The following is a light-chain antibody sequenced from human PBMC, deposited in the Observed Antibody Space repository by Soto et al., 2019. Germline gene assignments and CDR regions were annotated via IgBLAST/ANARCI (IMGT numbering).Light chain of an antibody. CDR2: VGTGGIVG. V-gene: IGLV9-49*01. J-gene: IGLJ1*01. Sequence: QPVLTQPPSASASLGASATLTCTLSSGYSNYKVDWYQRRPGKGPRFGMRVGTGGIVGSKGDGIPDRFSVLGSGLNRYLTIKNIQEEDESDYHCGADHGSGSSFVYVFGTGTKLTVL. CDR3: GADHGSGSSFVYV. CDR1: SGYSNYK.